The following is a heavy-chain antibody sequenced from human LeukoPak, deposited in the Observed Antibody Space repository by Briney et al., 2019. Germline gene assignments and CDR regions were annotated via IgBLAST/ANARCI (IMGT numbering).Heavy chain of an antibody. D-gene: IGHD3-3*01. Sequence: GGSLRLSCAASGYTVSSNYMSWVRQAPGKGLEWVSVIYSGGSTYYADSVKGRFTISRDNSQNTLYLQMNSLRAEDTAVYYCASAAYCDFWSGYYFSEYFQHWGQGTLVTVSS. J-gene: IGHJ1*01. CDR1: GYTVSSNY. CDR2: IYSGGST. V-gene: IGHV3-53*01. CDR3: ASAAYCDFWSGYYFSEYFQH.